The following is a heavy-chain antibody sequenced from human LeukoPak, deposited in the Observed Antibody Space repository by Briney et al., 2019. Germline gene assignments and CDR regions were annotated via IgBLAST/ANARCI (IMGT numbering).Heavy chain of an antibody. CDR2: ISSSSSII. Sequence: PGGSLRLSCAASGFTFSTYSMNWVRQAPGKGLEWVSYISSSSSIIYYADSVKGRFTISRDNAKNSLYLQMNSLRAEDTAVYYCARSYCSTTNCYGWFDPWGQGTLVTVSS. CDR1: GFTFSTYS. V-gene: IGHV3-48*01. J-gene: IGHJ5*02. CDR3: ARSYCSTTNCYGWFDP. D-gene: IGHD2-2*01.